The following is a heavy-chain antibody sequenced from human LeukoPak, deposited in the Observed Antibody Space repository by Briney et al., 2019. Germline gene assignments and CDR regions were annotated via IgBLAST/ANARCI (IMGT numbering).Heavy chain of an antibody. CDR3: ARGGSYFHYYYYMDV. Sequence: SETLSLTCAVYGGSFSGYYRSWIRQPPGKGLEWIGEINHSGSTNYNPSLKSRVTISVDTSKNQFSLKLSSVTAADTAVYYCARGGSYFHYYYYMDVWGKETTVTVSS. CDR1: GGSFSGYY. V-gene: IGHV4-34*01. CDR2: INHSGST. J-gene: IGHJ6*03. D-gene: IGHD1-26*01.